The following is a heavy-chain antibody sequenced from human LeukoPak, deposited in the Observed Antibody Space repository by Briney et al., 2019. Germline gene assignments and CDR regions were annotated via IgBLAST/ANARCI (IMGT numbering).Heavy chain of an antibody. J-gene: IGHJ5*02. V-gene: IGHV1-69*05. CDR2: IIPIFGTA. D-gene: IGHD1-7*01. CDR3: ANRYNWNYGSDSGNWFDP. Sequence: AASVKVSCKASGGTFSSYAISWVRQAPGQGLEWMGGIIPIFGTANYAQKFQGKVTITTDESTSTAYMELSSLRSEDTAVYYCANRYNWNYGSDSGNWFDPWGQGTLVTVSS. CDR1: GGTFSSYA.